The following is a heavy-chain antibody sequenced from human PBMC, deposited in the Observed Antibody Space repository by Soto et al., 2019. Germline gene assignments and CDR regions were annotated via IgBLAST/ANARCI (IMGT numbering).Heavy chain of an antibody. CDR1: GFTFSLSW. D-gene: IGHD3-16*01. J-gene: IGHJ4*02. V-gene: IGHV3-74*01. CDR2: INSDGSIT. CDR3: AKRDYSDPRTYAPLFAS. Sequence: PGGSLRLSCAASGFTFSLSWMHWVRQGPGNRPVWVSRINSDGSITTYADSVKGRFTISRDNARKTLYLQMNSLTAEDTAIFYCAKRDYSDPRTYAPLFASWGQGTLVTVSS.